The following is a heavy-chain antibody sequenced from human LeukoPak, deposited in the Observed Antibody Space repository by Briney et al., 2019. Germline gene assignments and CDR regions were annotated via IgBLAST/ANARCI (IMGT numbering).Heavy chain of an antibody. CDR2: IKQDGNDK. Sequence: GGSLRLSCAASGFSFSSYGMSWVRQAPGKGLEWVANIKQDGNDKYYVDSVKGRFTISRDNAKNSLYLQMNSLRAEDTAVYYCARVRWLQLKDYFDYWGQGTLVTVSS. CDR1: GFSFSSYG. V-gene: IGHV3-7*01. J-gene: IGHJ4*02. D-gene: IGHD5-24*01. CDR3: ARVRWLQLKDYFDY.